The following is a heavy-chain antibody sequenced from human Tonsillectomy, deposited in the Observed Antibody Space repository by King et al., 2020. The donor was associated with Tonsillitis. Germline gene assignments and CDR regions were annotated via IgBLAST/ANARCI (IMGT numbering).Heavy chain of an antibody. CDR3: VSGGGGAIPSYNWFDP. V-gene: IGHV3-30*01. Sequence: VQLVESGGGVVQPGRSLRLSCAASGFTFSSYAMHWVRQAPGKGLEWVAVIPYDGSNKYYADSVKGRFTISRDNSKNTLYLQMNSLRAEDTAVYYCVSGGGGAIPSYNWFDPWGQGTLVTVSS. D-gene: IGHD1-26*01. J-gene: IGHJ5*02. CDR2: IPYDGSNK. CDR1: GFTFSSYA.